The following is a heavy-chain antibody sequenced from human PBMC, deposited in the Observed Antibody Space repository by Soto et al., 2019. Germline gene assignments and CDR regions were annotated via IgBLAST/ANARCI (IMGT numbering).Heavy chain of an antibody. V-gene: IGHV4-39*01. D-gene: IGHD6-13*01. CDR2: IYYSGNT. Sequence: SETLSLTCSVSGGSISSSDXYWGWIRQPPGKGLEWIGSIYYSGNTYYDLSLKSRVTISVDTSKNQFSLELSSVTAADTAVYFCARHRGPYNSNFDYWGQGTLVTVSS. CDR3: ARHRGPYNSNFDY. J-gene: IGHJ4*02. CDR1: GGSISSSDXY.